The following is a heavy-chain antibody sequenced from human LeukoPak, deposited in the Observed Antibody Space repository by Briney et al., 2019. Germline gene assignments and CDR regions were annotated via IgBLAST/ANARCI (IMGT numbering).Heavy chain of an antibody. D-gene: IGHD2-2*01. CDR3: AKDLVVVPAARGPYYYGMDV. Sequence: PRRSLRLSCAPSGFPFSSYGMHWVRQAPGQGLDSVAVISYDGSNKYYADSVKGRFTISRDNSKNTLYLQMNSLRAEDTAVYYCAKDLVVVPAARGPYYYGMDVWGQGTAVTVSS. J-gene: IGHJ6*02. V-gene: IGHV3-30*18. CDR2: ISYDGSNK. CDR1: GFPFSSYG.